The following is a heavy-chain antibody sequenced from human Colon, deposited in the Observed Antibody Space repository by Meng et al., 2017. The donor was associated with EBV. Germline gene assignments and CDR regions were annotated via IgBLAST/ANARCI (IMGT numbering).Heavy chain of an antibody. V-gene: IGHV1-18*01. J-gene: IGHJ4*02. D-gene: IGHD3-10*01. Sequence: QFPLLQAGAEVKKPGASVRVSCEASGYTFASYGISWLRQAPGQGLEWMGWFVNNVDTYSAQKFQGRVTMTTDTHTSTAFMELRSLRSDDTAVYYCARGTPGRSYSDYWGQGTLVTVSS. CDR2: FVNNVDT. CDR3: ARGTPGRSYSDY. CDR1: GYTFASYG.